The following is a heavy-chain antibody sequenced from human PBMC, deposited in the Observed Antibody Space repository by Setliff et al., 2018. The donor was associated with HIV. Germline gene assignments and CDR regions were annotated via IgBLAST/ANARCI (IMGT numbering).Heavy chain of an antibody. D-gene: IGHD2-2*01. CDR3: ARGRRVVPAAESNWFDP. CDR1: GGTFSSYE. CDR2: ITPVFGTT. V-gene: IGHV1-69*13. Sequence: GASVKVSCKASGGTFSSYEMSWVRQAPGQGPEWMGGITPVFGTTKYAQKFQGRVAITADEFTSTVYMEVRSLRFDDTAVYYCARGRRVVPAAESNWFDPWGQGTLVTVSS. J-gene: IGHJ5*02.